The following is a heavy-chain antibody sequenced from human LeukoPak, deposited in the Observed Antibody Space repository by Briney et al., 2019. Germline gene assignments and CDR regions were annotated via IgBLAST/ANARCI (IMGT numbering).Heavy chain of an antibody. D-gene: IGHD6-19*01. J-gene: IGHJ4*02. CDR3: ATISIAVAGTVDY. CDR2: MNPNSGNT. V-gene: IGHV1-8*01. CDR1: GYTFTSYD. Sequence: GASVKVSCKASGYTFTSYDINWVRQATGQGLEWMGWMNPNSGNTGYAQKFQGRVTMTRNTSISTAYMELSSLRSEDTAVYYCATISIAVAGTVDYWGQGTLVTVSS.